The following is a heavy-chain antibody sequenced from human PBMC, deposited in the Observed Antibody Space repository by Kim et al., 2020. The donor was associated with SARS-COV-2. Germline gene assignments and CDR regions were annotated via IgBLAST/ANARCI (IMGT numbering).Heavy chain of an antibody. Sequence: TYYADAVECRLIITRDNYKSTLVLEMNSLRAEDTAVYYCAKSVGGAAGSDYWGQGTLVTVSS. J-gene: IGHJ4*02. D-gene: IGHD2-15*01. CDR3: AKSVGGAAGSDY. CDR2: T. V-gene: IGHV3-23*01.